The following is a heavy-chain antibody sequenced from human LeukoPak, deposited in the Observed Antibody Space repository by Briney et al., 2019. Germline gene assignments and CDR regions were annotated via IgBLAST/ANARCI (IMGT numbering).Heavy chain of an antibody. D-gene: IGHD2-8*01. V-gene: IGHV1-46*01. CDR1: GYTFTSYY. J-gene: IGHJ4*02. CDR2: INPSGGSI. Sequence: GASVKVSCKASGYTFTSYYMHWVRQAPGQGLEWMGIINPSGGSISYAQKFQGRVTMTRDTSTSTVYMELSSLRSEDTAVYYCARGRGGTNGLDYFDYWGQGTLVTVSS. CDR3: ARGRGGTNGLDYFDY.